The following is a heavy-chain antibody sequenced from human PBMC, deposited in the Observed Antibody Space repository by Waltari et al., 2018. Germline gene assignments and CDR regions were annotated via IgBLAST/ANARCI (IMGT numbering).Heavy chain of an antibody. CDR2: IIPISGTA. CDR3: ATFGGNSNWFDP. Sequence: QVQLVQSGAEVKNPGSTLTVSCKTSGGTLSTYAISWVRQAPGQGLEWMGIIPISGTADYSQKFQGRITITADESTSTAYMELSGLKSDDTAVYYCATFGGNSNWFDPWGQGTLVTVSS. V-gene: IGHV1-69*01. CDR1: GGTLSTYA. J-gene: IGHJ5*02. D-gene: IGHD1-7*01.